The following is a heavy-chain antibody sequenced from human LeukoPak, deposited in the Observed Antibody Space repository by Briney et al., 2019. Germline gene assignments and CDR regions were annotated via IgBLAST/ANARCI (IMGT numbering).Heavy chain of an antibody. D-gene: IGHD5-12*01. Sequence: PSETLSLTCTVSGGSISSYYWSWIRQPPGKGLEYIGYIYYSGSTNYNPSLKSRVTISVDTSKNQFSLKLGSVTAADTAIYYCARAGSVGISGYGLDYWGQGALVTVSS. V-gene: IGHV4-59*01. CDR3: ARAGSVGISGYGLDY. J-gene: IGHJ4*02. CDR2: IYYSGST. CDR1: GGSISSYY.